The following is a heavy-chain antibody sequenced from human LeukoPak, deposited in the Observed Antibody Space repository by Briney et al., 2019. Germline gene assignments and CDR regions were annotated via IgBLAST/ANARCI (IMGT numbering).Heavy chain of an antibody. V-gene: IGHV4-30-2*01. CDR2: IYHSGST. CDR3: ARGPDPIAVAALYYFDY. D-gene: IGHD6-19*01. J-gene: IGHJ4*02. Sequence: SQTLSFTCAVSGGSISSGGYSWSWIRQPPGKGLGWIGYIYHSGSTYYNPSLKSRVTISVDRSKNQFSLKLSSVTAADTAVYYCARGPDPIAVAALYYFDYWGQGTLVTVSS. CDR1: GGSISSGGYS.